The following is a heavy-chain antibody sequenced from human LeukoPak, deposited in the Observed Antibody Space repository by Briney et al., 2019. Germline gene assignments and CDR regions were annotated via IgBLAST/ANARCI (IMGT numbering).Heavy chain of an antibody. J-gene: IGHJ4*02. CDR1: GFTVSSNY. CDR3: ARDLGGFLGPYDY. V-gene: IGHV3-53*01. CDR2: IYSGGST. Sequence: PGGSLRLSCAASGFTVSSNYMSWVRQAPGKGLEWVSVIYSGGSTYYADSVKGRFTISRDNSKNTLYLQMNSLRAEDTAVYYCARDLGGFLGPYDYWGQGTLVTVSS. D-gene: IGHD2/OR15-2a*01.